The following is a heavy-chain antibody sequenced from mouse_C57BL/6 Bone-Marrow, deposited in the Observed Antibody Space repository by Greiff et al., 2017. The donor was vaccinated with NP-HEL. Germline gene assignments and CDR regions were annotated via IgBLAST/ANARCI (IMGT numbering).Heavy chain of an antibody. CDR1: GFNIKDDY. CDR2: IDPENGDT. V-gene: IGHV14-4*01. CDR3: THYVYDEAWFAY. D-gene: IGHD2-2*01. J-gene: IGHJ3*01. Sequence: VQLQQSGAELVRPGASVKLSCTASGFNIKDDYMHWVKQRPEQGLEWIGWIDPENGDTEYASKFQGKATIPADTSSNTAYLQLSSLTSEDTAFYYCTHYVYDEAWFAYWGQGTLVTVSA.